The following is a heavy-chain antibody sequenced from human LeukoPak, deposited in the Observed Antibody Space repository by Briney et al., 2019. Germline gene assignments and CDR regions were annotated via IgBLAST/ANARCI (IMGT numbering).Heavy chain of an antibody. Sequence: GGSLRLSCAASGFTFSSYSMNWVRQAPGKGLEWVAVISYDGSNKYYADSVKGRFTISRDNSKNTLYLQMNSLRAEDTAVYYCAKVMRGGSGSYDAFDNWGQGTMVTVSS. D-gene: IGHD3-10*01. CDR2: ISYDGSNK. CDR1: GFTFSSYS. J-gene: IGHJ3*02. V-gene: IGHV3-30*18. CDR3: AKVMRGGSGSYDAFDN.